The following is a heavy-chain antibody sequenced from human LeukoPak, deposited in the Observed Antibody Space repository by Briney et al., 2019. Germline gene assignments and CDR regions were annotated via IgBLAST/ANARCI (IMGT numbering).Heavy chain of an antibody. J-gene: IGHJ3*02. CDR1: GYTFTNYY. Sequence: ASVKVSCKASGYTFTNYYMHWVRQAPGQGLEWMGIVNPSGGSTSYAQKFQGRVTMTRDTSTSTVYMELSSLRSEDTALYCCARGRFPTKRSAYYYGAFDIWGQGTMVTVSS. D-gene: IGHD3-22*01. CDR2: VNPSGGST. V-gene: IGHV1-46*01. CDR3: ARGRFPTKRSAYYYGAFDI.